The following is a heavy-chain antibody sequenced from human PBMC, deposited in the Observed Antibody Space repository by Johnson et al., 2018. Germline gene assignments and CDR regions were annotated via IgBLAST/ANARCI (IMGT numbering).Heavy chain of an antibody. CDR2: ISYDGTHL. CDR1: GCTFSHFA. J-gene: IGHJ3*02. CDR3: ARNPYGDDPFDI. Sequence: QVQLVESGGGVVQPGRSLRLSCAASGCTFSHFAMHWVRQAPGKGLEWVAVISYDGTHLYYTDSVKGRCTISRANFKNTLNLQMHSLRVEDTAVYYCARNPYGDDPFDIWGQGTMVTVSS. V-gene: IGHV3-30*04. D-gene: IGHD4-17*01.